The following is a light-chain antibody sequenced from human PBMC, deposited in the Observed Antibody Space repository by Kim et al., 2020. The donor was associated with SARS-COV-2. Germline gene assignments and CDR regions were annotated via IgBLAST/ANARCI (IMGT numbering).Light chain of an antibody. CDR2: LNSDGSH. V-gene: IGLV4-69*01. CDR3: QTWGTGIEV. Sequence: QLVLTQSPSASASLGASVKLTCTLSSGHSDYAIAWHQQQPEKGPRYLMKLNSDGSHSKGDGIPHRFSGSSSGAERYLTISSLQSEYEADYYCQTWGTGIEVFGGGTKLTVL. CDR1: SGHSDYA. J-gene: IGLJ3*02.